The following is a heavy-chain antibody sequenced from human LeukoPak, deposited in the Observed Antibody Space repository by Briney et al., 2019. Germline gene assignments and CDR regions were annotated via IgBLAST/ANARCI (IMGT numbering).Heavy chain of an antibody. CDR1: GFTFTNYV. D-gene: IGHD6-19*01. Sequence: GGSLRLSCAASGFTFTNYVMNWVRQAPGKGPEWVSSITGTADKTYDADSVKGRFTISRDNSKNTLSLKMSSLRVEDTAIYYCARRGGSRGWGAFDIWGQGTIVTVSS. CDR2: ITGTADKT. V-gene: IGHV3-23*01. CDR3: ARRGGSRGWGAFDI. J-gene: IGHJ3*02.